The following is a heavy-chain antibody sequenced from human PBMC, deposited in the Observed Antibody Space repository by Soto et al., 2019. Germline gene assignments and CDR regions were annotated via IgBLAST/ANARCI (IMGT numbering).Heavy chain of an antibody. CDR1: GFSVSSSY. Sequence: EVQLVESGGGLVQPGGSLRLSCAASGFSVSSSYLYWVRQAPGKGLEWVSSIYLSGSTYYTDSVKGRFSISRDNSKNTLYLQMNSLGAEDTAIYYCVRGKVGTNPNWLDPWGQGSLVTVFS. D-gene: IGHD2-21*02. J-gene: IGHJ5*02. V-gene: IGHV3-66*01. CDR3: VRGKVGTNPNWLDP. CDR2: IYLSGST.